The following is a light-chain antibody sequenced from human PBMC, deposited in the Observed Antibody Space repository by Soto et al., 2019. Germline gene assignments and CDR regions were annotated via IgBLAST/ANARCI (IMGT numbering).Light chain of an antibody. Sequence: QPVLTQPPSASGTPGQRVTISCSGSSSNIGSNYVYWYQQLPGTAPKLLIYRNNQRHSGVPDRFSGSKSGTSASLAISGLRSEDEADYYCAAWDASLSALYVFGTGTKLTVL. V-gene: IGLV1-47*01. CDR3: AAWDASLSALYV. CDR2: RNN. CDR1: SSNIGSNY. J-gene: IGLJ1*01.